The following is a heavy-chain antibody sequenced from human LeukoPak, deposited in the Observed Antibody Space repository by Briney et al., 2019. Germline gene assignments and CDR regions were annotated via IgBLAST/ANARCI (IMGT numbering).Heavy chain of an antibody. CDR2: ISSSSSYI. D-gene: IGHD6-13*01. Sequence: GGSLRLSCAASGFTFSSYSMNWVRQAPGKGLEWVSSISSSSSYIYYADSVKGRFTISRDNARNSLYLQMNSLRAEDTAVYYCARDHHSSSWNDPFDIWGQGTMVTVSS. V-gene: IGHV3-21*01. J-gene: IGHJ3*02. CDR3: ARDHHSSSWNDPFDI. CDR1: GFTFSSYS.